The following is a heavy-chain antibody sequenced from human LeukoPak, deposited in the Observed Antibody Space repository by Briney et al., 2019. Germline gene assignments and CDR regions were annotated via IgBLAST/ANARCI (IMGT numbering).Heavy chain of an antibody. Sequence: SETLSLTCAVSGGSISSSNWWSWVRQPPGKGLEWIGEIYHSGSTNYNPSLKSRVTVSVDKSKNQFSLKLSSVTAADTAVYYCARRGSSSWYPRYYYMDVWGKGTTVTVSS. CDR1: GGSISSSNW. CDR2: IYHSGST. D-gene: IGHD6-13*01. J-gene: IGHJ6*03. CDR3: ARRGSSSWYPRYYYMDV. V-gene: IGHV4-4*02.